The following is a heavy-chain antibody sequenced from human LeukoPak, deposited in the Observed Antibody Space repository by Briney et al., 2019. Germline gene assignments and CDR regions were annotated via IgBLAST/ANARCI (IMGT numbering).Heavy chain of an antibody. Sequence: GGSLRLSCTASGFTFSSYWMHWVRQAPGKGLMWVSRIHGDGSSTSTSYADSVKGRFTISRDNSKNTLYLQMNNLRAEDTAVYYCAKDPRYSNSGRRDFDYWGQGTLVTVSS. J-gene: IGHJ4*02. CDR2: IHGDGSSTST. CDR3: AKDPRYSNSGRRDFDY. D-gene: IGHD6-13*01. V-gene: IGHV3-74*01. CDR1: GFTFSSYW.